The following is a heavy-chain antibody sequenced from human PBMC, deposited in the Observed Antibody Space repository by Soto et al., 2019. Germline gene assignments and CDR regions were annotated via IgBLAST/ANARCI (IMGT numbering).Heavy chain of an antibody. D-gene: IGHD6-13*01. J-gene: IGHJ6*03. CDR3: ARGAAAAGYYYYYMDV. CDR1: GGSFSGYY. CDR2: INHSGST. V-gene: IGHV4-34*01. Sequence: SETLSLTCAVYGGSFSGYYWSWIRQPPGKGLEWIGEINHSGSTNYNPSLKSRVTISVDTSKNQFSLKLSSGTAADTAVYYCARGAAAAGYYYYYMDVWGKGTTVTVSS.